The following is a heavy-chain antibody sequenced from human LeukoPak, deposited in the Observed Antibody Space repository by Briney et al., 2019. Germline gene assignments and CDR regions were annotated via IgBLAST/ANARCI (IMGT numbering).Heavy chain of an antibody. D-gene: IGHD3-10*01. Sequence: GGSLRLSCAASGFTFSSYSMNWVRQAPGKGLEWVSSISSSSSYIYYADSVKGRFTISRDNAKNSLYLQMNSLRAEDTAVYYCARGPYGSSGTPDAFDIWAKGQWSPSLQ. CDR3: ARGPYGSSGTPDAFDI. CDR2: ISSSSSYI. CDR1: GFTFSSYS. V-gene: IGHV3-21*01. J-gene: IGHJ3*02.